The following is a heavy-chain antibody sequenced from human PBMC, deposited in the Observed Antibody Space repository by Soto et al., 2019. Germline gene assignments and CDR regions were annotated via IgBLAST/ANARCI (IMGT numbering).Heavy chain of an antibody. CDR1: GLPFSQHW. V-gene: IGHV3-7*03. CDR3: AKALYGSSSSPIDF. D-gene: IGHD6-13*01. J-gene: IGHJ1*01. Sequence: GGSLRLSCTVSGLPFSQHWMTWVRQAPGKGLEWVANIKKDGSETHYVDSVKGRFTISRDNANNSLYLQMNSLKTEDTAFYYCAKALYGSSSSPIDFWGQGTLVTVTS. CDR2: IKKDGSET.